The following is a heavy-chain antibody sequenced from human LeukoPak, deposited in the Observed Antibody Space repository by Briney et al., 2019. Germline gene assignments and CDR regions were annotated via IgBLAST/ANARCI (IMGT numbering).Heavy chain of an antibody. CDR2: IYYSGSN. CDR3: ARRNYGDFDY. V-gene: IGHV4-39*01. J-gene: IGHJ4*02. Sequence: PSETLSLTCTVSGDSISSSSYYWGWIRQPPGKGLEWIGSIYYSGSNYYNPSLKSRVTISVDTSKNQFSLKLSSVTAADTAVYYCARRNYGDFDYWGQGTLVTVSS. CDR1: GDSISSSSYY. D-gene: IGHD4-17*01.